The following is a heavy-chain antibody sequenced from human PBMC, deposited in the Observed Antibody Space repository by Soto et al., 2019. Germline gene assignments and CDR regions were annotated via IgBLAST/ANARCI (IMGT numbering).Heavy chain of an antibody. J-gene: IGHJ6*02. CDR3: AREWVVVVPAAIPRRYYYGMDV. D-gene: IGHD2-2*01. V-gene: IGHV4-4*02. CDR2: IYHSGST. CDR1: GGAISSSNC. Sequence: AETLSLTCAVSGGAISSSNCWIGVRDPPGKVLEWSGEIYHSGSTNYNPSLKSRVTLSVDKSKNQFSLKLSSVTAADTAVYYCAREWVVVVPAAIPRRYYYGMDVWGQGTTVTVSS.